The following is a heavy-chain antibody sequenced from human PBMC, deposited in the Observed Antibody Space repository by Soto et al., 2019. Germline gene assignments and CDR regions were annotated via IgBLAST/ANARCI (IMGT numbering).Heavy chain of an antibody. CDR1: GGSISSYY. D-gene: IGHD3-10*01. V-gene: IGHV4-59*01. Sequence: SGTLSLTCTVSGGSISSYYWSWIRQAPGKGLEWIGYIYYSGSTNYNPSLKSRVTISVDTSKNQFSLKLSSVTAADTAVYYCARGRIWFGDLWGQGTLVTVSS. J-gene: IGHJ4*02. CDR3: ARGRIWFGDL. CDR2: IYYSGST.